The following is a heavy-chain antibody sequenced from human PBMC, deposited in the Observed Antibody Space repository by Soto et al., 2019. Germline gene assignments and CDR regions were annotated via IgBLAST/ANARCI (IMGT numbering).Heavy chain of an antibody. V-gene: IGHV1-69*04. J-gene: IGHJ3*02. CDR3: GRAKSIFGIVTDVYDI. CDR1: GGSFSGYV. D-gene: IGHD3-3*01. Sequence: QVQLVQSGAEVKKPGSSVKVSCMTPGGSFSGYVFTWVRQAPGQGLEWMGRIIPVHNITNYAESLQVRVTISADTSASTTYMELSTLRSDDTAVYFCGRAKSIFGIVTDVYDIWGKGTMVIVSS. CDR2: IIPVHNIT.